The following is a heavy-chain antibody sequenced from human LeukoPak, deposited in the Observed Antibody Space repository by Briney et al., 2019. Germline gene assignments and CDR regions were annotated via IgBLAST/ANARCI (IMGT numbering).Heavy chain of an antibody. J-gene: IGHJ6*03. V-gene: IGHV3-48*01. Sequence: PGGSLRLSCAASGFTFGSYSMNWVRQAPGKGLEWVSFISSLSGTREYADSVKGRFTISRDNAENSLYLQMNSLRAEDTAIYYCAREGPNYDFWTIWYMDVWGKGTTVTVSS. CDR1: GFTFGSYS. CDR3: AREGPNYDFWTIWYMDV. CDR2: ISSLSGTR. D-gene: IGHD3-3*01.